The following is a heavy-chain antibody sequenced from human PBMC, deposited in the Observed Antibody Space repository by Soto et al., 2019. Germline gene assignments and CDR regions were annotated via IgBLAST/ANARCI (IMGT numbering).Heavy chain of an antibody. D-gene: IGHD2-15*01. CDR1: GFIVSDTY. CDR2: ISNRGDT. V-gene: IGHV3-66*01. CDR3: AREPRYCRGGSCSITGDAYDI. Sequence: EVQLVESGGGLVQPGGSLRLSCTASGFIVSDTYVNWVRQAPGKGLEWVSVISNRGDTHYADSVRGRFSLSRDISDNTLHLQMNNLRVEDTAVDYWAREPRYCRGGSCSITGDAYDIWGQGTMVTVSS. J-gene: IGHJ3*02.